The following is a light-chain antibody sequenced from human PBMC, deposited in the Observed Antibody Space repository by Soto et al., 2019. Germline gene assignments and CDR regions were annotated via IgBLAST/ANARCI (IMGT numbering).Light chain of an antibody. Sequence: QSALTQPASVSGSPGQSITISCTGTSSTVGGFNVVSWYQQHPGKVPKVIIYEGIKRPSGISNRFSGSNSGSTASLTISGLQAEDEADYYCCSYVGATTYVFGTGTKATVL. CDR2: EGI. V-gene: IGLV2-23*01. J-gene: IGLJ1*01. CDR3: CSYVGATTYV. CDR1: SSTVGGFNV.